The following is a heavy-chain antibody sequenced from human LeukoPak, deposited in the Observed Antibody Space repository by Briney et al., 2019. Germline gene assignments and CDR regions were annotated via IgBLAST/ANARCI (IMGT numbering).Heavy chain of an antibody. CDR3: ARDVYDYVWGSYRPDAFDI. V-gene: IGHV1-69*13. J-gene: IGHJ3*02. D-gene: IGHD3-16*02. CDR2: IIPIFGTA. CDR1: GGTFSSYA. Sequence: SVKVSCKASGGTFSSYAISWVRQAPGQGLEWMGGIIPIFGTANYAQKFQGRVTITADESTSTAYMELSGLRSEDTAVYYCARDVYDYVWGSYRPDAFDIWGQGTMVTVSS.